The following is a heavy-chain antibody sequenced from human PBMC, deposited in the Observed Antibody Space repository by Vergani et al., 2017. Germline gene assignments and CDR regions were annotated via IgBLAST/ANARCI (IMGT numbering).Heavy chain of an antibody. CDR1: GFTFSSYA. CDR2: ISGSGGST. CDR3: AKRGVAVASIIKWGFDY. D-gene: IGHD6-19*01. V-gene: IGHV3-23*01. J-gene: IGHJ4*02. Sequence: EVQLLESGGGLVQPGGSLRLSCAASGFTFSSYAMSWVRQAPGKGLEWVSAISGSGGSTYYADSVKGRFTISRDNSKNTLYLQMNSLRAEDTAEYYCAKRGVAVASIIKWGFDYWGQGTLVTVSS.